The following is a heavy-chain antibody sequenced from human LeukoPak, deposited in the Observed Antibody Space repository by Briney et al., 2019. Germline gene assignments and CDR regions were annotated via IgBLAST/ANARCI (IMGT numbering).Heavy chain of an antibody. J-gene: IGHJ3*02. V-gene: IGHV3-30*03. CDR3: ARPKTYYYDSSGYFDAFDI. D-gene: IGHD3-22*01. CDR1: GFTFSSYG. Sequence: GGSLRLSCAASGFTFSSYGMHWVRQAPGKGLEWVAVISYDGSNKYYADSVKGRFTISRDNSKNTLYLQMNSLRAEDTAVYYCARPKTYYYDSSGYFDAFDIWGQGTMVTVSS. CDR2: ISYDGSNK.